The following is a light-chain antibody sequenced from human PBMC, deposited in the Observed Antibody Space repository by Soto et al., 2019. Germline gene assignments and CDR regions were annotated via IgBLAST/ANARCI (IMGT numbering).Light chain of an antibody. J-gene: IGLJ3*02. CDR2: RNN. CDR3: ATWEDTLYGPV. V-gene: IGLV1-44*01. Sequence: QPVLTQPPSASGTPGQTVTISCSGSSSNIGSNPVQWYQQVPGTATKLLIYRNNQRPSGVPDRFSGSKSGTSASLAISGLQSEDEADYHCATWEDTLYGPVFGGGTKLTVL. CDR1: SSNIGSNP.